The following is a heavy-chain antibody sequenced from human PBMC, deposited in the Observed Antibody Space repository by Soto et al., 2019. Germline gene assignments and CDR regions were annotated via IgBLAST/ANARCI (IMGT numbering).Heavy chain of an antibody. Sequence: PWGSLRLSFAASGFTFSSYAMSWVRQAPGKGLAWVSAISGSGGNTYYADSVKGRFTISRDNSKNTLYLQVNSLRAEDTAVYYCAKATYYYDSSGYYPFDHWGQGTLVTVSS. J-gene: IGHJ4*02. CDR1: GFTFSSYA. CDR2: ISGSGGNT. D-gene: IGHD3-22*01. V-gene: IGHV3-23*01. CDR3: AKATYYYDSSGYYPFDH.